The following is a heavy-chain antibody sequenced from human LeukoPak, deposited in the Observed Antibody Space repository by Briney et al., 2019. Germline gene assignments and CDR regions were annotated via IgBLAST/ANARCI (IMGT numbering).Heavy chain of an antibody. CDR1: GFGFKDSA. Sequence: PGGSLRLSCVASGFGFKDSAMTWVRQAPGKGLEWVSLISASGANTYSTDSVKGRFTVSRDNSENTLYLQMNSLRAEDTAVYYCAKDIEISYWGQGTLVTVSS. J-gene: IGHJ4*02. D-gene: IGHD2-15*01. CDR3: AKDIEISY. V-gene: IGHV3-23*01. CDR2: ISASGANT.